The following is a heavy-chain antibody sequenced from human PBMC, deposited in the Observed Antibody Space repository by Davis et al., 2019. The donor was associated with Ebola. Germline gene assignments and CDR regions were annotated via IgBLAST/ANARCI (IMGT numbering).Heavy chain of an antibody. V-gene: IGHV3-30*02. Sequence: GGSLRLSCAASGFTFSSYGMHWVRQAPGKGLEWVAVIWYDGSNKYYADSVKGRFTISRDNSKNTLYLQMNSLRAEDTAVYYCAKNKMISIAAAGTGVSYFDYWGQGTLVTVSS. CDR2: IWYDGSNK. J-gene: IGHJ4*02. CDR1: GFTFSSYG. D-gene: IGHD6-13*01. CDR3: AKNKMISIAAAGTGVSYFDY.